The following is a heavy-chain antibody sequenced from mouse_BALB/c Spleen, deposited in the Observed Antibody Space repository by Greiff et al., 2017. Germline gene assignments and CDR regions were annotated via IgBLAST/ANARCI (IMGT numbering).Heavy chain of an antibody. D-gene: IGHD2-3*01. V-gene: IGHV1-63*02. J-gene: IGHJ1*01. CDR2: IYPGGGYT. CDR1: GYTFTNYW. CDR3: ARSGYDGYYAWYFDV. Sequence: QVQLQQSGAELVRPGTSVKISCKASGYTFTNYWLGWVKQRPGHGLEWIGDIYPGGGYTNYNEKFKGKATLTADTSSSTAYMQLSSLTSEDSAVYFCARSGYDGYYAWYFDVWGAGTTVTVSS.